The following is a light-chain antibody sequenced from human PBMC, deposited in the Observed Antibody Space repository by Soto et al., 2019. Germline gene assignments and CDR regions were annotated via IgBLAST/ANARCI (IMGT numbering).Light chain of an antibody. J-gene: IGLJ2*01. V-gene: IGLV2-8*01. CDR3: SSYAGSNNLI. CDR1: SSDVGGYSF. Sequence: QSALTQPPSASGSPGQSVTISCTGTSSDVGGYSFVSWYQQHPGKAPKLMIYEVNKRPSGVPDRFSGSKSGNTASLTVSGPQAEDEADYYCSSYAGSNNLIFGGGTKLTVL. CDR2: EVN.